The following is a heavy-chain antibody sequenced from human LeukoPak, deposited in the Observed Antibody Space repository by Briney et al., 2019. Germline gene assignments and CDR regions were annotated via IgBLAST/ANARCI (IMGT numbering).Heavy chain of an antibody. J-gene: IGHJ6*02. D-gene: IGHD3-10*01. CDR3: ARLNYYGSGSYYYYYGMDV. Sequence: GGSLRLSCAASGFTFSDYYMSWIRQAPGKGLEWVSYINSSSSYTNYADSVKGRFTISRDNAKNSLYLQMNSLRSEDTAVYYCARLNYYGSGSYYYYYGMDVWGQGTTVTVS. CDR2: INSSSSYT. CDR1: GFTFSDYY. V-gene: IGHV3-11*03.